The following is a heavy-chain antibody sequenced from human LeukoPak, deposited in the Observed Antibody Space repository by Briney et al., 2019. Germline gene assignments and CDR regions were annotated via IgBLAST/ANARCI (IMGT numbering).Heavy chain of an antibody. D-gene: IGHD3-10*01. Sequence: GGSLRLSCSASAFTFDEYGISWVRQAPGKGLEWVSAISGSGGSTYYADSVKGRFTISRDNSKNTLYLQMNSLRAEDTAVYYCAKDPYYYGSGSMGLWGQGTMVTVSS. CDR2: ISGSGGST. J-gene: IGHJ3*01. CDR3: AKDPYYYGSGSMGL. CDR1: AFTFDEYG. V-gene: IGHV3-23*01.